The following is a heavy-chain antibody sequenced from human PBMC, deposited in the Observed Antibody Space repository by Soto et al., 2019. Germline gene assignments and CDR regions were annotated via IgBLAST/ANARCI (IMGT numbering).Heavy chain of an antibody. Sequence: HPGGSLRLSCAASGFTFSNFRMSWVRQAPGKGLEWVSYISSGSGAISYTDSVKGRFTVTRDNAKNSLYLQMNGLRDEDTAVYYCGRADGSTWNSFDPWGQGTLVTVSS. CDR1: GFTFSNFR. CDR3: GRADGSTWNSFDP. CDR2: ISSGSGAI. V-gene: IGHV3-48*02. D-gene: IGHD6-13*01. J-gene: IGHJ5*02.